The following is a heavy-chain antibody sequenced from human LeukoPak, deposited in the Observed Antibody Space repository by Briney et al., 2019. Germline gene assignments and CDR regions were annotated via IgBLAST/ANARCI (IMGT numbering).Heavy chain of an antibody. CDR3: TTDRYXDNSELQFQH. CDR1: GFTLNNAW. Sequence: GGSLRLSCAASGFTLNNAWMSWVRQAPGKGLEWLGRIKRETDGGTIDYAAPVKGRFTISRDDSRNTLYLQMDSLKIEDTAVYYCTTDRYXDNSELQFQHWGRAPWSPSPQ. V-gene: IGHV3-15*01. D-gene: IGHD3-22*01. J-gene: IGHJ1*01. CDR2: IKRETDGGTI.